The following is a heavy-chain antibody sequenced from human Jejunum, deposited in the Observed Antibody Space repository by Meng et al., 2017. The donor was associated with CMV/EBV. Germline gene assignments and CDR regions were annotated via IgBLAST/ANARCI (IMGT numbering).Heavy chain of an antibody. CDR1: GGSIGNYY. V-gene: IGHV4-59*01. J-gene: IGHJ4*02. D-gene: IGHD3-3*01. CDR3: ARVESARRFFDS. CDR2: FSYRGGA. Sequence: IVSGGSIGNYYWSWIRQPPGQGLEWIGYFSYRGGANYISSLKSRVTISVDTSKNQFSLKLNSMTAADTAVYYCARVESARRFFDSWGQGMRVTVSS.